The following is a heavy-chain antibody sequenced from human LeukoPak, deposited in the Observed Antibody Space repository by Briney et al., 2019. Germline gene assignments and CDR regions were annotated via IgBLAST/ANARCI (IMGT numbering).Heavy chain of an antibody. CDR3: AKDRGDTYYYDSSGYQTPDY. V-gene: IGHV3-74*01. CDR1: GFTFSSYW. J-gene: IGHJ4*02. Sequence: PGGSLRLSCAASGFTFSSYWMHWVRQAPGKGLVWVSRINSDGSSTSYADSVKGRFTISRDNAKNTLYLQMNSLRAEDTAVYYCAKDRGDTYYYDSSGYQTPDYWGQGTLVTVSS. CDR2: INSDGSST. D-gene: IGHD3-22*01.